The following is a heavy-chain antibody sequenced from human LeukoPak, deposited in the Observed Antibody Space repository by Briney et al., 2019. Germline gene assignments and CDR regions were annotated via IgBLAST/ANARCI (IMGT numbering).Heavy chain of an antibody. J-gene: IGHJ4*02. CDR2: IRGRGGST. Sequence: PGGSLRLSCAASGFTFSNYVMTWVRQAPGEGREWGSSIRGRGGSTYYADSVTGRFTISRDNSKHTVYLQMNSLRAEATAVYYCAKADHDSSTYCLGTAPVDYWGQGTLVTVSS. CDR1: GFTFSNYV. D-gene: IGHD3-22*01. CDR3: AKADHDSSTYCLGTAPVDY. V-gene: IGHV3-23*01.